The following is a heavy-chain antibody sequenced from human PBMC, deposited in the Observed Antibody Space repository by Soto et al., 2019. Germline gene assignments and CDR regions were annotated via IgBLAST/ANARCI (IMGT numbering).Heavy chain of an antibody. CDR3: AREGPAPYYYYGMDV. CDR1: GYSFTTYG. CDR2: ISGYNGNT. J-gene: IGHJ6*02. V-gene: IGHV1-18*01. Sequence: QVQLVQSRGEVKKPGASVKVSCKTSGYSFTTYGISWVRQAPGQGLEWMGWISGYNGNTNYAQNLQGRVTMTTATSTSTAYMGLRSLRSDDTAVYYCAREGPAPYYYYGMDVWGQGSTVTVSS.